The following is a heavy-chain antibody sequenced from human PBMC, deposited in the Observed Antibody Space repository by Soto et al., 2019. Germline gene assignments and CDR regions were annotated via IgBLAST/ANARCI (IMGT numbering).Heavy chain of an antibody. CDR1: GYTFTGYY. CDR2: INPNSGGT. V-gene: IGHV1-2*04. D-gene: IGHD3-10*01. CDR3: ARERSYYYGSGSFSGMDV. Sequence: QVQLVQSGAEVKKPGASVKVSCKASGYTFTGYYMHWVRQAHGQGLEWMGWINPNSGGTNYAQKFQGWVTMTRDTAISTAYMELSRLRSDDTAVHYCARERSYYYGSGSFSGMDVWGKGTTVTVSS. J-gene: IGHJ6*03.